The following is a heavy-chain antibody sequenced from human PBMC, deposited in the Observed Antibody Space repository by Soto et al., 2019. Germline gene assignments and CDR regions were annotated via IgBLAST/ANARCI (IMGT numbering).Heavy chain of an antibody. D-gene: IGHD3-22*01. CDR2: IWSGGSDK. V-gene: IGHV3-33*01. CDR3: ARSYWYDRSGYYVGS. CDR1: GFSFISYG. Sequence: GGSLRLSCVASGFSFISYGMHWVRQAPGKGLEWLAVIWSGGSDKYYADSVKGRFTISRDNSKNTLYLQMSSLRAEDTAIYYCARSYWYDRSGYYVGSWGQGTLVTVSS. J-gene: IGHJ4*02.